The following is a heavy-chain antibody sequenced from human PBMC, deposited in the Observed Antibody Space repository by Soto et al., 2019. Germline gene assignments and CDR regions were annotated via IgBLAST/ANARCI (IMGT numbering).Heavy chain of an antibody. V-gene: IGHV2-5*01. CDR2: IYWNDDK. Sequence: QITLKESGPTLVKPTQTLTLTCIFSGFSLRTSGVGVGWIRQPPGKALEWLGFIYWNDDKRYSPSLKSRLTITKDTSKIQVVLSMTNMDPVDTATYYCAKSGSSGWYGWFDPCGQGTLVTVSS. J-gene: IGHJ5*02. CDR1: GFSLRTSGVG. D-gene: IGHD6-19*01. CDR3: AKSGSSGWYGWFDP.